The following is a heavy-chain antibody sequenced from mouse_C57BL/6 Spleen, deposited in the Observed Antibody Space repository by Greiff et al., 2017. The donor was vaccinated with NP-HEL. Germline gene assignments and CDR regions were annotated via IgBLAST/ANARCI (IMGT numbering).Heavy chain of an antibody. Sequence: EVQGVESGGGLVKPGGSLKLSCAASGFTFSSYAMSWVRQTPEKRLEWVATISDGGSYTYYPDNVKGRFTISRDNAKNNLYLQMSHLKSEDTAMHYCARDYYGSSYFDYWGQGTTLTVSS. J-gene: IGHJ2*01. V-gene: IGHV5-4*01. CDR1: GFTFSSYA. D-gene: IGHD1-1*01. CDR3: ARDYYGSSYFDY. CDR2: ISDGGSYT.